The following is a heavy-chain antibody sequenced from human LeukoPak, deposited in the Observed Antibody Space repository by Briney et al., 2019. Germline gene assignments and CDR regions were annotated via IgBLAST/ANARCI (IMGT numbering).Heavy chain of an antibody. CDR1: GYTFTGYY. Sequence: ASVKVSCKASGYTFTGYYMFWVRQAPGQGLEWMGWINPNSGGTNYAQKFQGRVTMTRDTSISTAYMELSRLRSDDTAVYYCARDMRGEPALDYWGQGTLVTVSS. CDR3: ARDMRGEPALDY. V-gene: IGHV1-2*02. J-gene: IGHJ4*02. D-gene: IGHD1-14*01. CDR2: INPNSGGT.